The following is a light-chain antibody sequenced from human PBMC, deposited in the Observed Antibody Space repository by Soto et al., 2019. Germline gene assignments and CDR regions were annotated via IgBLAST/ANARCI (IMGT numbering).Light chain of an antibody. CDR1: SSNIGAGYD. J-gene: IGLJ2*01. CDR3: QSYDSSLSGSV. V-gene: IGLV1-40*01. CDR2: DNN. Sequence: SVLTQPPSVSGAPGQRVTISCTGSSSNIGAGYDVHWYQQLPGTAPKLLIYDNNNRPSGVPDRFSGSKSGTSASLAITGLQAEGEADYYCQSYDSSLSGSVFGGGTKVTVL.